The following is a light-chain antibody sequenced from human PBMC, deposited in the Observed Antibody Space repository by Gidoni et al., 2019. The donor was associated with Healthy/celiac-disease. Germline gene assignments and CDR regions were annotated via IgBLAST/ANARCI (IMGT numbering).Light chain of an antibody. CDR3: SSYTSRHVV. CDR2: DVS. V-gene: IGLV2-14*01. J-gene: IGLJ2*01. Sequence: QSALTQPASVSGSPGQSITISCTGTSSDVGGYNYVSWYQQPPGKAPKLMIYDVSNRPSGVSNRFSGSKSGNTASLTISGLQAEDEADYYCSSYTSRHVVFGGGTKLTVL. CDR1: SSDVGGYNY.